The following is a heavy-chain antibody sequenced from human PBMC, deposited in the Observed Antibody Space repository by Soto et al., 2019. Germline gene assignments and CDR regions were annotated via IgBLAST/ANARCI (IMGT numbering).Heavy chain of an antibody. D-gene: IGHD3-3*01. J-gene: IGHJ4*02. V-gene: IGHV3-23*01. CDR3: AKDTYWSGYYLTSRY. CDR2: ISGSGGST. Sequence: EVQLLESGGGLVQPGGSLRLSCAASGFTFSSYAMSWVRQAPGKGLEWVSAISGSGGSTYYADSVKGRFTISRDKSKNTLYLQMNSLRAEDTAVYYCAKDTYWSGYYLTSRYWGQGTLVTVSS. CDR1: GFTFSSYA.